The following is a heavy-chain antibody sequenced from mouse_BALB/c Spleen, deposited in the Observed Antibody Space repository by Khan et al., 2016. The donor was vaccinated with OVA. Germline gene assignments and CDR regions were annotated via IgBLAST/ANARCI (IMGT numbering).Heavy chain of an antibody. Sequence: QMQLEESGPGLVAPSQSLSITCTISGFSLTNYGVHWVRQPPGKGLEWLVVIWNDGNTAYNSALESRLTISKDNSKSQVFLKMNSLQTDDTAMYFCARQPYYHYNIMDYWGQGTSVTVSS. CDR3: ARQPYYHYNIMDY. CDR2: IWNDGNT. CDR1: GFSLTNYG. D-gene: IGHD2-10*01. J-gene: IGHJ4*01. V-gene: IGHV2-6-1*01.